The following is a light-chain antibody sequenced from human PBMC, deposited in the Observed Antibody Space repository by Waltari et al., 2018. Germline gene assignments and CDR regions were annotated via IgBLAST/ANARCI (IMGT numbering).Light chain of an antibody. CDR1: QNILYNSNSKNY. Sequence: DIVLTQSPDSLPVSLGERATINCKSSQNILYNSNSKNYLAWYQQKPGQPPKLVIYWASTRESGVPDRFSGSGSGTDFTLTISSLQAEDVAVYYCQQYFGTPWTFGQGTKVEIK. V-gene: IGKV4-1*01. CDR3: QQYFGTPWT. J-gene: IGKJ1*01. CDR2: WAS.